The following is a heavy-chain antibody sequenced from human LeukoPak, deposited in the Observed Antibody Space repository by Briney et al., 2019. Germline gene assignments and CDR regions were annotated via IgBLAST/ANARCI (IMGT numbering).Heavy chain of an antibody. CDR3: VKDPRDTYGTNWFVS. Sequence: GRSLRLSCVASGFSFGNYAMSWVRQAPGKGLQWVSQISGTGGATWYAGFARDRFTISRDNSKKTLYLQMSGLRVEDTAMYYCVKDPRDTYGTNWFVSWGQGTLLIVSS. J-gene: IGHJ5*01. D-gene: IGHD2-21*01. V-gene: IGHV3-23*01. CDR2: ISGTGGAT. CDR1: GFSFGNYA.